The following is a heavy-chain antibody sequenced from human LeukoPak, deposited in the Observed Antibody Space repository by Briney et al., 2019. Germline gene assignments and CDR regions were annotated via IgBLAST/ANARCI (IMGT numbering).Heavy chain of an antibody. CDR2: MNPNSGNT. J-gene: IGHJ4*02. D-gene: IGHD2-21*02. CDR3: ARVPSNCGGDCYTDY. V-gene: IGHV1-8*01. Sequence: ASVKVSCKASGYTFTSYDINWVRQATGQGLEWMGWMNPNSGNTGYVQKFQGRVTMTRNTSISTAYMELSSLRSEDTAVYYCARVPSNCGGDCYTDYWGQGTLVTVSS. CDR1: GYTFTSYD.